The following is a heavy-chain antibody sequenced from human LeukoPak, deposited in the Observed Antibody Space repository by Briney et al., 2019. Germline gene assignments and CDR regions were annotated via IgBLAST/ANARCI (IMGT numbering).Heavy chain of an antibody. CDR3: ARLATMIVVVTHDAFDI. D-gene: IGHD3-22*01. Sequence: SETLSLTCTVSGGASSSSSCDWGWIRQPPGKRREWIGRIDYSGSTYYNPARKSRVTIAVDTSKNKLSLKLSSVTAADTAVYYSARLATMIVVVTHDAFDIWGQGTMVTVSS. V-gene: IGHV4-39*01. J-gene: IGHJ3*02. CDR1: GGASSSSSCD. CDR2: IDYSGST.